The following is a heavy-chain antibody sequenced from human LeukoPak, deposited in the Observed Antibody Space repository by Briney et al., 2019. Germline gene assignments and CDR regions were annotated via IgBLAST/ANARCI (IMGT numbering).Heavy chain of an antibody. CDR2: IYYSGST. CDR1: GGSISSSSYY. Sequence: SETLSLTCTVSGGSISSSSYYWGWIRQPPGKGLEWIGSIYYSGSTYYNPSLKSRVTISVDTSKNQFSLKLSSVTAADTAVYYCARQLAGPRRGYYFDYWGQGTLVTVSS. V-gene: IGHV4-39*01. CDR3: ARQLAGPRRGYYFDY. D-gene: IGHD3-3*02. J-gene: IGHJ4*02.